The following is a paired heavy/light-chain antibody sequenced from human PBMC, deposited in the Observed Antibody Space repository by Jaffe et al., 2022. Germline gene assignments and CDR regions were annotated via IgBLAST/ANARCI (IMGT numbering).Light chain of an antibody. V-gene: IGLV3-27*01. Sequence: SYELTQPSSVSVSPGQTARITCSGDVLAKKYARWFQQKPGQAPVLVIYKDSERPSGIPERFSGSSSGTTVTLTISGAQVEDEADYYCYSAADNNRVFGGGTKLTVL. J-gene: IGLJ3*02. CDR3: YSAADNNRV. CDR1: VLAKKY. CDR2: KDS.
Heavy chain of an antibody. V-gene: IGHV3-15*01. CDR1: GFTFSNAW. Sequence: EVQLVESGGGLVKPGGSLRLSCAASGFTFSNAWMSWVRQAPGKGLEWVGRIKSKTDGGTTDYAAPVKGRFTISRDDSKNTLYLQMNSLKTEDTAVYYCRNYYGSGSYYKGSYFDYWGQGTLVTVSS. J-gene: IGHJ4*02. CDR2: IKSKTDGGTT. CDR3: RNYYGSGSYYKGSYFDY. D-gene: IGHD3-10*01.